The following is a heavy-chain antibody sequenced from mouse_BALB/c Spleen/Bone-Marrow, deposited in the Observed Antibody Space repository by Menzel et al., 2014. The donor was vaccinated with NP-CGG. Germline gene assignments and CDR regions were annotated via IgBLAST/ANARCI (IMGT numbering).Heavy chain of an antibody. D-gene: IGHD2-3*01. CDR1: GYSITSDYA. Sequence: EVQGVESGPGLVKPSQSLSLPCTVTGYSITSDYAWNWIRQFPGNKLEWMGYISYSGSTSYNPSLKSRISITRDTSKNQFFLQLNSVTTEDTATYYCARNGYYYYFDYWGQGTTLTVSS. CDR3: ARNGYYYYFDY. CDR2: ISYSGST. J-gene: IGHJ2*01. V-gene: IGHV3-2*02.